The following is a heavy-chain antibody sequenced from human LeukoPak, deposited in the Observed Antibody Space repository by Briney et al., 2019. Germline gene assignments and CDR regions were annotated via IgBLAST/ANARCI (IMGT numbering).Heavy chain of an antibody. Sequence: GGSLRLSCAASGFTFSSYSMNWVRQAPGKGLEWVSYISSSSSTIYYADSVKGRFTISRDNAKNSLYLQMNRLRAEDTAVYYCARDPHDTYYDFWSGYYTEHYFDYWGQGTLVTVSS. CDR1: GFTFSSYS. CDR2: ISSSSSTI. J-gene: IGHJ4*02. V-gene: IGHV3-48*01. CDR3: ARDPHDTYYDFWSGYYTEHYFDY. D-gene: IGHD3-3*01.